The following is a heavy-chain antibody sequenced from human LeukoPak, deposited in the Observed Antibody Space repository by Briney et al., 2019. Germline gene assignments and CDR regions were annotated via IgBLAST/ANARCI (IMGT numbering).Heavy chain of an antibody. Sequence: GESLKISCKGSGYSFNTYWIGWVRQMPGKGLEWMGIIYPGDSDTRYSPSFQGQVTISADKSISTAYLQWSSLKASDTAMYYCARHLSHCSGGSCYPGFFDYWGQGTLVTVSS. CDR3: ARHLSHCSGGSCYPGFFDY. J-gene: IGHJ4*02. D-gene: IGHD2-15*01. CDR1: GYSFNTYW. V-gene: IGHV5-51*01. CDR2: IYPGDSDT.